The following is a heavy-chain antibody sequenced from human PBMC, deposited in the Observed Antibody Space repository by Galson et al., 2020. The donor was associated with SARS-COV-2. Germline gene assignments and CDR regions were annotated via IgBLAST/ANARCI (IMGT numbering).Heavy chain of an antibody. Sequence: GESLKISCKVSGYTLTELSMHWVRQAPGKGLEWMGGFDPEDGETIYAQKFQGRVTMTEDTSTDTAYMELSSLRSEDTAGYYCATERGSHLDYYDSSGYYYYFDYWGQGTLVTVSS. CDR3: ATERGSHLDYYDSSGYYYYFDY. J-gene: IGHJ4*02. V-gene: IGHV1-24*01. D-gene: IGHD3-22*01. CDR1: GYTLTELS. CDR2: FDPEDGET.